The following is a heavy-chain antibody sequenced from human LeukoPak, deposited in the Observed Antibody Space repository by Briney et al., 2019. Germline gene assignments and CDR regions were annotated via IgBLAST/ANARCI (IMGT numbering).Heavy chain of an antibody. D-gene: IGHD3-22*01. CDR1: GGSFSGYY. CDR2: INHRGST. V-gene: IGHV4-34*01. CDR3: ARGRKRLVVVIRPQAGSAFDY. J-gene: IGHJ4*02. Sequence: SETLSLTCAVYGGSFSGYYWSWIRQPPGKGLEGIGEINHRGSTNYNPSLKSRVTISVDTSKNQFSLKLSSVTAADTAVYYCARGRKRLVVVIRPQAGSAFDYWGQGTLVTVSS.